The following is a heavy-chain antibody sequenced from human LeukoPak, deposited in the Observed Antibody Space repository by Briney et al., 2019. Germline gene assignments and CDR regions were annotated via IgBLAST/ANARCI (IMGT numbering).Heavy chain of an antibody. Sequence: SETLSLTCTVSGGSISNSNYYWGWIRQPPGKGLEWIGSVFYAGSTYYNPSLKSRVTTSVDTSKNQFSLKLSSVTAADTAVYYCVRGSTLRHYQYWGQGTLVTVSS. D-gene: IGHD3-16*01. V-gene: IGHV4-39*01. CDR1: GGSISNSNYY. CDR2: VFYAGST. CDR3: VRGSTLRHYQY. J-gene: IGHJ4*02.